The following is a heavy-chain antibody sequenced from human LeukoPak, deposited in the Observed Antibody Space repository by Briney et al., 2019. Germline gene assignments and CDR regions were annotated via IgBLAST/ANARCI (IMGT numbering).Heavy chain of an antibody. CDR1: GGSFSGYY. CDR2: INHSGST. V-gene: IGHV4-34*01. CDR3: AKSESAYYYGMDV. J-gene: IGHJ6*02. Sequence: SETLSLTCAVYGGSFSGYYWSWIRQPPGKGLEWIGEINHSGSTNYNPSLKSRVTISVDTSKNQFSLKLSSVTAADTAVYFCAKSESAYYYGMDVWGQGTTVIVSS. D-gene: IGHD3-10*01.